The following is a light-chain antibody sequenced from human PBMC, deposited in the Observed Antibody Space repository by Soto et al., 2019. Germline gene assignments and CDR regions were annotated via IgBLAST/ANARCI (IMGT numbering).Light chain of an antibody. CDR2: AAS. CDR3: QQSYSTHT. Sequence: DIQMTQSPSSLSASVGDRVTITCRASQSISSYLNWYQQKPGKAPKLLIYAASSLQSGVPSRFSGSGSGTDFTLTISSLQPEDFATYYCQQSYSTHTFGGGTKVKIK. CDR1: QSISSY. J-gene: IGKJ4*01. V-gene: IGKV1-39*01.